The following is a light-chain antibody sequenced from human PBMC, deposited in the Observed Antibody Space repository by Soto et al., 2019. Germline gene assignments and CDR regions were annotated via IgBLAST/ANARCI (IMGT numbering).Light chain of an antibody. CDR1: QSLSSSQ. J-gene: IGKJ1*01. V-gene: IGKV3-20*01. Sequence: EIVLTQSTGTLSLSPGERATLSCRASQSLSSSQLAWYQQKPGQAPRLLIHDASSRATGISDRFTGSGSGTDFTLTIRRLEPEDFAVYYCQQYGSSKTFGQGTKVDIK. CDR2: DAS. CDR3: QQYGSSKT.